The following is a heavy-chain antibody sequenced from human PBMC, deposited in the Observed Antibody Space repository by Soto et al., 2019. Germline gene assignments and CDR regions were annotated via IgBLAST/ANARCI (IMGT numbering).Heavy chain of an antibody. V-gene: IGHV3-23*01. CDR2: ISGSGGST. CDR3: AKGPTVTLRHGDNWFDP. D-gene: IGHD4-17*01. Sequence: EVQLLESGGGLVQPGGSLRLSCAASGFTFSSYAMSWVRQAPGKGLEWVSAISGSGGSTYYADSVKGRFTISRDNSKNTLYLQMNSLRAEDTDVYYCAKGPTVTLRHGDNWFDPWGQGTLVTVSS. J-gene: IGHJ5*02. CDR1: GFTFSSYA.